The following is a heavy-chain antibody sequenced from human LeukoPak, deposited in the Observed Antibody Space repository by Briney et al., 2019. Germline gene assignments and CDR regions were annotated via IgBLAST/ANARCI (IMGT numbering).Heavy chain of an antibody. CDR1: GFSFSNHY. CDR3: TRVIVAVPGYFDYFDF. Sequence: GGSLRLSCTASGFSFSNHYVRWIRQAPGKGLEWVANINEDGSNKWHLGSVKGRFTVSRDNARNSLYLQMNSLRVEDTAVYYCTRVIVAVPGYFDYFDFWGQGVLVTVSS. CDR2: INEDGSNK. J-gene: IGHJ4*02. V-gene: IGHV3-7*01. D-gene: IGHD6-19*01.